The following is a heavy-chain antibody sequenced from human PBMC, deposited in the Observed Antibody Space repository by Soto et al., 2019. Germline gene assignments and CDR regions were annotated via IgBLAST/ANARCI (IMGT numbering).Heavy chain of an antibody. CDR1: GFTFSSYS. CDR2: ISSSSSTI. CDR3: ARVATGSNYYYYHMDV. D-gene: IGHD2-2*01. Sequence: GGSLRLSCAASGFTFSSYSVNWVRQAPGKGLEWVSYISSSSSTIYYADSVKGRFTVSRDNAKNSLYLQMNSPRAEDTAVYYCARVATGSNYYYYHMDVWGKGTTVTVSS. V-gene: IGHV3-48*01. J-gene: IGHJ6*03.